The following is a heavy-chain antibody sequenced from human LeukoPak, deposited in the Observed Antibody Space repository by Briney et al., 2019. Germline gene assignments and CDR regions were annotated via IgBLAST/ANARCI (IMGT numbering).Heavy chain of an antibody. Sequence: GASVKVPCKASGYTFTNYDIHGVRQATGQGLEWIGWVNPNSGNTGYAQKFQGRVTLTRDTSISTAYMELSSLRLEDTAVYYCASSTAYSYWGQGTLLTVSS. CDR3: ASSTAYSY. V-gene: IGHV1-8*02. J-gene: IGHJ4*02. D-gene: IGHD3-16*01. CDR2: VNPNSGNT. CDR1: GYTFTNYD.